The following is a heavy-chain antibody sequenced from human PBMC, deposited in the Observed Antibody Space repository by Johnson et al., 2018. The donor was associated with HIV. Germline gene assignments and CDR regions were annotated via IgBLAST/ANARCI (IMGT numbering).Heavy chain of an antibody. CDR2: IGPAGDT. J-gene: IGHJ3*02. V-gene: IGHV3-13*01. D-gene: IGHD5-18*01. Sequence: VQLVESGGGLVQPGGSLRLSCAASGFTFSSYDMHWVRQATGKGLEWVSTIGPAGDTYYPDSVKGRFTISRENPKNSLYLQMNSLKAEDTAVYFCTTSGYSYGIPYDTFDIWGQGTMVTVSS. CDR3: TTSGYSYGIPYDTFDI. CDR1: GFTFSSYD.